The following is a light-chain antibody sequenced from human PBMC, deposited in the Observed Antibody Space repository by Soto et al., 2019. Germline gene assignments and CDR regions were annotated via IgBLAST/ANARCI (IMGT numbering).Light chain of an antibody. CDR2: SAS. Sequence: DIQMTQSPSSLSASVGDRVTITCRASQGISISLAWYQQKPGKVPKLLIYSASTLQSGVPTRFSGSGSGTDFTLTISSLEAEDVATYYCQHYNNAPCTFGKGTKLEIK. V-gene: IGKV1-27*01. CDR1: QGISIS. J-gene: IGKJ2*02. CDR3: QHYNNAPCT.